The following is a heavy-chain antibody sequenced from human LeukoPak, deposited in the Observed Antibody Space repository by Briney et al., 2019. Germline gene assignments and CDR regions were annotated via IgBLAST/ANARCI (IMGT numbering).Heavy chain of an antibody. CDR1: GFTLSRYG. Sequence: PGGSLRLSCAASGFTLSRYGMSWVRQAPGKGLEWVSAISGSSGSTYYADSVKGRFTISRDNSKNTLYLQMNSLRAEDTAVYYCARVLRYCSGGNCYSGGLGYMDVWGKGTTVTISS. J-gene: IGHJ6*03. V-gene: IGHV3-23*01. CDR2: ISGSSGST. D-gene: IGHD2-15*01. CDR3: ARVLRYCSGGNCYSGGLGYMDV.